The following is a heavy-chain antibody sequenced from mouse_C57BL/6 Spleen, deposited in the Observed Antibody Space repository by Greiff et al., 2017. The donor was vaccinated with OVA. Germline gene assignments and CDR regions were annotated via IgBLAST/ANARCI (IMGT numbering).Heavy chain of an antibody. CDR2: IDPSDSYT. D-gene: IGHD2-1*01. V-gene: IGHV1-50*01. CDR3: ARSDGNHAMDY. Sequence: VQLQQPGAELVKPGASVKLSCKASGYTFTSYWMQWVKQRPGQGLEWIGEIDPSDSYTNYNQKFKGKATLTVDTSSSTAYMQLSSLTSEDSAVYYCARSDGNHAMDYWGQGTSVTVSA. J-gene: IGHJ4*01. CDR1: GYTFTSYW.